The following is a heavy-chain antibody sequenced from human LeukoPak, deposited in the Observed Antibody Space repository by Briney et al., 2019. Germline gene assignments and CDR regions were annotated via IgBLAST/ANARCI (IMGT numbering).Heavy chain of an antibody. CDR3: ARGHNPFWSGYYDY. CDR2: INHSGST. J-gene: IGHJ4*02. D-gene: IGHD3-3*01. V-gene: IGHV4-34*01. Sequence: PSETLSLTCAVHGGSFSGYYWSWIRQPPGKGLEWIGEINHSGSTNYNPSLKSRVTISVDTSKNQFSLKLSSVTAADTAVYYCARGHNPFWSGYYDYWGQGTLVTVSS. CDR1: GGSFSGYY.